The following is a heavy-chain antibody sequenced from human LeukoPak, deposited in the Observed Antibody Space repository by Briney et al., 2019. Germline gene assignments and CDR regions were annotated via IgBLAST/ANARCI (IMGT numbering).Heavy chain of an antibody. J-gene: IGHJ4*02. V-gene: IGHV4-4*02. D-gene: IGHD5-18*01. CDR2: IYHSGST. CDR1: GGSISSSNW. Sequence: SGTLSLTCAVSGGSISSSNWWSWVRQPPGKGLEWIGEIYHSGSTNYNPSLKSRVIISVDTSKNQFSLKLSSVTAADTAVYYCARGYSYGYYFDYWGQGTLVTVSS. CDR3: ARGYSYGYYFDY.